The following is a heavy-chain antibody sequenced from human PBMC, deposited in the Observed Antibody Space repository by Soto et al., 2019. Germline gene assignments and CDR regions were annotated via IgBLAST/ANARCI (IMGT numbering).Heavy chain of an antibody. J-gene: IGHJ4*02. CDR1: GFTFSSYA. V-gene: IGHV3-23*01. CDR2: ISGSGGST. Sequence: EVQLLESGGGLVQPGGSLRLSCAASGFTFSSYAMSWVRQAPGKGLEWVSAISGSGGSTYYADSVKGRFTISRDNSKNTRYLQMNSLRAEDTAVYYCANTRHSSGWWECFDYWGQGTLVTVSS. CDR3: ANTRHSSGWWECFDY. D-gene: IGHD6-19*01.